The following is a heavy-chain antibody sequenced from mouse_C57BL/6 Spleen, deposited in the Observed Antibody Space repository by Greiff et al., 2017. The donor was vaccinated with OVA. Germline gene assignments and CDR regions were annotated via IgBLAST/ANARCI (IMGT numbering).Heavy chain of an antibody. CDR3: ARHEVFFAY. V-gene: IGHV5-9*01. J-gene: IGHJ3*01. CDR2: ISGGGGNT. Sequence: EVQLVESGGGLVKPGGSLKLSCAASGFTFSSYTMSWVRQTPEKRLEWVATISGGGGNTYYPDSVKGRFTISRDNAKNTLYLQMSSLRSEDTALYYCARHEVFFAYWGQGTLVTVSA. CDR1: GFTFSSYT.